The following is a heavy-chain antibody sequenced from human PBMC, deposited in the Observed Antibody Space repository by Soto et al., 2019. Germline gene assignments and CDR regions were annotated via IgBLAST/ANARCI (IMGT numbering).Heavy chain of an antibody. CDR2: LQTVGGHP. CDR1: GSTFDNYG. CDR3: ARGGDPDY. D-gene: IGHD2-21*02. V-gene: IGHV3-74*01. J-gene: IGHJ4*02. Sequence: EVQLVESGGGLVQPGGSLRLSCVASGSTFDNYGWPWVRQAPGEGLIWVSRLQTVGGHPAYADSVKGRFTISSDNAKNTLYLQMNNLRAEDTAVYYCARGGDPDYWGQGTLVTVSS.